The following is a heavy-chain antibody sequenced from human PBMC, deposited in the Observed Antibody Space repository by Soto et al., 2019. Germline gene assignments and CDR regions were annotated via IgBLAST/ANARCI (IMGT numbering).Heavy chain of an antibody. V-gene: IGHV4-59*01. Sequence: SETLSLTCTVSGGSISNYYWNWIRQSPGKGLEWIGYIYNTGSTIYNPSLKSRVTISVDTSKNQFSLKLNSVTAADTAVYYCARDLWGYCGTDCYPLDVWGQGTTVTVSS. J-gene: IGHJ6*02. CDR2: IYNTGST. CDR3: ARDLWGYCGTDCYPLDV. D-gene: IGHD2-21*02. CDR1: GGSISNYY.